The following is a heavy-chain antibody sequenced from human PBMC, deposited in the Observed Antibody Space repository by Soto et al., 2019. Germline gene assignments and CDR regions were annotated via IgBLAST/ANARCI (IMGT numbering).Heavy chain of an antibody. CDR1: GFRFSEHA. D-gene: IGHD2-2*03. J-gene: IGHJ5*02. V-gene: IGHV3-49*04. CDR2: IRNTPYGGTT. CDR3: SRGSFGYYGP. Sequence: DVQLVESGGGLVAPGRSLRLSCNCSGFRFSEHAMTWVRQAPGKGLEWVGFIRNTPYGGTTDYAASVRGRFTISRDDSASNAYLQMNSLKTEDSGLYYCSRGSFGYYGPWGPGTLVTVSA.